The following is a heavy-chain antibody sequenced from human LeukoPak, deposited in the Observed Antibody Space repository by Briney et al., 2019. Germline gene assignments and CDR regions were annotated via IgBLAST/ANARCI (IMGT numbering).Heavy chain of an antibody. J-gene: IGHJ4*02. CDR1: GFTFSSYA. CDR3: AKGGKWDVTPFDY. CDR2: ISGSGGST. Sequence: GGSLRLSRAASGFTFSSYAMSWVRQAPGKGLEWVSAISGSGGSTYYADSVKGRFTISRDNSKNTLYLQVNSLRAEDTAVYYCAKGGKWDVTPFDYWGQGTLVTVSS. V-gene: IGHV3-23*01. D-gene: IGHD1-26*01.